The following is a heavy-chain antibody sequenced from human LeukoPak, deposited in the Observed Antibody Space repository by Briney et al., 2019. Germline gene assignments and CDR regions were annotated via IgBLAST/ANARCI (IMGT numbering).Heavy chain of an antibody. J-gene: IGHJ4*02. V-gene: IGHV6-1*01. CDR2: TYYRSKWYN. CDR1: GDSVSSNSAA. Sequence: SQTLSLTCAISGDSVSSNSAAWNWIRQSPSRGLEWLGRTYYRSKWYNDYAVSVKSRITINPDTSKNQFSLQLNSVTPEDTAVYYCAKGYPDYYDSSGYDYWGQGTLVTVSS. CDR3: AKGYPDYYDSSGYDY. D-gene: IGHD3-22*01.